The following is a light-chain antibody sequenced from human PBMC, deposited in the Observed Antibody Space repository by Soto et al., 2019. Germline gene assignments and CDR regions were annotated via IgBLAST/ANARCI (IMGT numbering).Light chain of an antibody. CDR3: HQYGGSMET. J-gene: IGKJ1*01. V-gene: IGKV3-20*01. CDR1: QSITNNF. CDR2: GAS. Sequence: EILLTQSPATLSLSPGDRATLSCRASQSITNNFLAWYQHKPGQAPRLLIYGASTGASGIPDRFSGSGSGTDFTFAIDRLEPEDFALYFCHQYGGSMETFGQGTKVDIK.